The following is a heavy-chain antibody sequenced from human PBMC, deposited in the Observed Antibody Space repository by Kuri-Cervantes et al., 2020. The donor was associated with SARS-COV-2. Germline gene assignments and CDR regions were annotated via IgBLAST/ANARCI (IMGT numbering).Heavy chain of an antibody. J-gene: IGHJ5*02. D-gene: IGHD3-3*01. Sequence: GGSLRLSCAASGFTFSSYWMHWVRQAPGKGLVWVSRINSDGSSISYADSVKGRFTISRDNAKNTLYLQMNSLRAEDTAVYYCASLSNLEWLPPWGQGTLVTVSS. CDR1: GFTFSSYW. V-gene: IGHV3-74*01. CDR3: ASLSNLEWLPP. CDR2: INSDGSSI.